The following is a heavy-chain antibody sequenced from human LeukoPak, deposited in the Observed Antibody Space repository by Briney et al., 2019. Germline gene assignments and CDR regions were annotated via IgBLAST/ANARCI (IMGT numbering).Heavy chain of an antibody. CDR3: TTEFGRPGY. J-gene: IGHJ4*02. CDR1: GFRFSDYW. Sequence: PGGSLRLSCVASGFRFSDYWISWFRRAPGKGLEWVANIKKDGSEKNYVDSVKGRFTISRDNAKNSLYLQMNSLRVEDTAAYYRTTEFGRPGYWGQGTLVTVSS. D-gene: IGHD3-16*01. CDR2: IKKDGSEK. V-gene: IGHV3-7*05.